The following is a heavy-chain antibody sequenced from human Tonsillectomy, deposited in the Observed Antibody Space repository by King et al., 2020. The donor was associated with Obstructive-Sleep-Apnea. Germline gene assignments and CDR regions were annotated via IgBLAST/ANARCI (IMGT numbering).Heavy chain of an antibody. CDR1: GVAFNNYA. J-gene: IGHJ4*02. Sequence: VQLVESGGGLVQPGGFLRLSCAVSGVAFNNYAMSWVRQAPGKGLEWVSTSGVRGASTYYADSVKGRFTISRDRFKNTLYLEMDSLRVEDAAIYYCAKEGVNTFGGDAIHYWGQGTLVTVSS. CDR3: AKEGVNTFGGDAIHY. D-gene: IGHD3-16*01. V-gene: IGHV3-23*04. CDR2: SGVRGAST.